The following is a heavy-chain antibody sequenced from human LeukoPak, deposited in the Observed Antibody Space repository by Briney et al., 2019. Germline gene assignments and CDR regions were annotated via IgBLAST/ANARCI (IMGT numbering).Heavy chain of an antibody. CDR3: ATPASYATRGYFDY. CDR2: IYPGDSDT. J-gene: IGHJ4*02. Sequence: GGSLRLSCAASGFTFNSYAMSWVRQAPGKGLEWMGIIYPGDSDTRYSPSFQGQVTISADKSISTAYLQWSSLKASDTAMYYCATPASYATRGYFDYWGQGTLVTVSS. CDR1: GFTFNSYA. V-gene: IGHV5-51*01. D-gene: IGHD1-26*01.